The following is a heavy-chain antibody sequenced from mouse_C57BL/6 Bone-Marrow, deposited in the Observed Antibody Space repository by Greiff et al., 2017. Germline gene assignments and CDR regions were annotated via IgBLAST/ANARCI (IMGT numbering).Heavy chain of an antibody. CDR3: ARGVRSFAY. V-gene: IGHV1-81*01. CDR2: IYPRSGNT. Sequence: VKLQESGAELARPGASVKLSCKASGYTFTSYGISWVKQRTGQGLEWIGEIYPRSGNTYYNEKFKGKATLTADKSSSTAYMELRSLTSEDSAVYFCARGVRSFAYWGQGTLVTVSA. CDR1: GYTFTSYG. D-gene: IGHD1-1*01. J-gene: IGHJ3*01.